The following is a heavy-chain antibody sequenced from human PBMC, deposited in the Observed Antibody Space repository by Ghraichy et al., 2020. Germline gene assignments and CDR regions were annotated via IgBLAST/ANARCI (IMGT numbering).Heavy chain of an antibody. D-gene: IGHD3-22*01. CDR2: IYYSGNT. V-gene: IGHV4-61*01. CDR1: GGSVSRGSYY. CDR3: ARGDYHDSSGYYDY. J-gene: IGHJ4*02. Sequence: SETLSLTCTVSGGSVSRGSYYWSWIRQPPGKGLEWIGYIYYSGNTKYNPSLRSRVTISGGTSKNQFSLRLNSVTAADTAVYYCARGDYHDSSGYYDYWGQGTLVTVSS.